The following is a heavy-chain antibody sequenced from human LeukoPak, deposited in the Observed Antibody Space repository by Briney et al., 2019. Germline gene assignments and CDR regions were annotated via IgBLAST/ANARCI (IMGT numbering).Heavy chain of an antibody. CDR1: GGSSSSGSYY. Sequence: SQTLSLTCSVSGGSSSSGSYYWSWIRQPAGKGLEWIGRIYTSGSTNYNPSLQSRVTISLDTSKNLFSLKLSSVTAADTAVYYCARAEVRYFDWPIFDYWGQGTLVTVSS. CDR3: ARAEVRYFDWPIFDY. D-gene: IGHD3-9*01. CDR2: IYTSGST. V-gene: IGHV4-61*02. J-gene: IGHJ4*02.